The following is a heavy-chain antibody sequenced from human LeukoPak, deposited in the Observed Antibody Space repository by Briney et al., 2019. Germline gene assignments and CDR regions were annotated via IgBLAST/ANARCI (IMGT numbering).Heavy chain of an antibody. Sequence: ASVKVSCKASGFTFSGHYIHWVRQAPGQGLEWMGYINPHSGGTSSPQKFQGRVTMTTDTSISAVYMELSSLTSDDTAMYYCVRDGNELLSKNFDYWGQGSLVTVSS. J-gene: IGHJ4*02. D-gene: IGHD2-21*02. CDR1: GFTFSGHY. CDR3: VRDGNELLSKNFDY. CDR2: INPHSGGT. V-gene: IGHV1-2*02.